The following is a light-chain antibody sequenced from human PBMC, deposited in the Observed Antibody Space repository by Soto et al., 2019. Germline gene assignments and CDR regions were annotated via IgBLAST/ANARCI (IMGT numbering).Light chain of an antibody. CDR2: WAS. CDR3: QQYYSTPWT. Sequence: DIVMTQSPDSLAVSLGERATINCKYSQSVLYSSNNKNYLAWYQQKPGQPPKLLIYWASTRESGVPDRFSGSGAGTDFTPTISSLQAEDVAVFYCQQYYSTPWTFGQGTKVEIK. CDR1: QSVLYSSNNKNY. V-gene: IGKV4-1*01. J-gene: IGKJ1*01.